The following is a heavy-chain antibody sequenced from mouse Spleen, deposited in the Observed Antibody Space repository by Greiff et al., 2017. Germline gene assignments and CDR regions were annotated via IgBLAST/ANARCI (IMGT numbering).Heavy chain of an antibody. CDR1: GFTFSNYW. CDR2: IRLKSDNYAT. V-gene: IGHV6-3*01. Sequence: EVQRVESGGGLVQPGGSMKLSCVASGFTFSNYWMNWVRQSPEKGLEWVAQIRLKSDNYATHYAESVKGRFTISRDDSKSSVYLQMNNLRAEDTGIYYCTLRTGWYFDVWGTGTTVTVSS. D-gene: IGHD1-1*01. CDR3: TLRTGWYFDV. J-gene: IGHJ1*03.